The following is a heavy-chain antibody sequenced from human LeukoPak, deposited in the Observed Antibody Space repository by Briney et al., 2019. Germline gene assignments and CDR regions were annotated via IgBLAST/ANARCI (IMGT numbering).Heavy chain of an antibody. D-gene: IGHD6-19*01. CDR1: GFTFSIYA. Sequence: GGSLRLFCAVSGFTFSIYAVLWVRQARGRGLEYVSAISDEGGSTHYANSVRRRFTISRDNSKNTLYLQMGSLRAEDTAVYYCARVDSSGWDDAFDYWGQGTLVTVSS. CDR3: ARVDSSGWDDAFDY. J-gene: IGHJ4*02. CDR2: ISDEGGST. V-gene: IGHV3-64*01.